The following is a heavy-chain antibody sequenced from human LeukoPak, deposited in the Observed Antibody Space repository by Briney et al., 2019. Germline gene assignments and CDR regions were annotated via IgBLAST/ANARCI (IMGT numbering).Heavy chain of an antibody. D-gene: IGHD6-19*01. CDR2: ISGGGGST. V-gene: IGHV3-23*01. Sequence: PGGSLRLSCAASGFTFSSYAMSWVRQAPGKGLEWVSGISGGGGSTYSADSVKGRLTISRDNSKNTLYLQMNSLRAEDTAVYYCARGGDSGWSHFDYWGQGTLVTVSS. CDR1: GFTFSSYA. CDR3: ARGGDSGWSHFDY. J-gene: IGHJ4*02.